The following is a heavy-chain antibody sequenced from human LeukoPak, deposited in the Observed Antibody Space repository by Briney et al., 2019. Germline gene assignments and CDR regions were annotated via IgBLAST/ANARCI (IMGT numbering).Heavy chain of an antibody. CDR1: GYRFTTYW. V-gene: IGHV5-51*01. D-gene: IGHD3-22*01. Sequence: GESLKVSCKGSGYRFTTYWIGWVRQMPGKGLEWMGIIYPGDSDTRYSPSFQGQVTISADKSISTAYLQWSSLKASDTAMYYCARRGYFRDYYDSSGPRGDIWGQGTMVTVSS. J-gene: IGHJ3*02. CDR2: IYPGDSDT. CDR3: ARRGYFRDYYDSSGPRGDI.